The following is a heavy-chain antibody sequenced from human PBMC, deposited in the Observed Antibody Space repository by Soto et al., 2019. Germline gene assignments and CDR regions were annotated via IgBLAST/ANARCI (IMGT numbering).Heavy chain of an antibody. Sequence: QVQLVQSGAEVKKPGASVKVSCKASGYTFTSYGISWVRQAPGQGLEWMGWISAYNGNTNYAQRLQGRVTMTTDTSTSTVYMELRSLRSDYTSVYYCARDSEGDTASNWFDPWGQGTLVTVSS. J-gene: IGHJ5*02. D-gene: IGHD5-18*01. CDR3: ARDSEGDTASNWFDP. V-gene: IGHV1-18*01. CDR2: ISAYNGNT. CDR1: GYTFTSYG.